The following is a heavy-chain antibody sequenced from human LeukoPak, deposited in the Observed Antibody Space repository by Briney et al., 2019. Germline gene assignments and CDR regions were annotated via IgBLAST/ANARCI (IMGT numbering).Heavy chain of an antibody. D-gene: IGHD3-10*01. CDR3: ARELYYYGSGSYSTYNWFDP. CDR2: IYYSGST. Sequence: SGTLSLTCTVSGGSISSYYWSWIRQPPGKGLEWIGYIYYSGSTNYNPSLKSRVTISVDTSKNQFSLKLSSVTAADTAVYYCARELYYYGSGSYSTYNWFDPWGQGTLVTVSS. J-gene: IGHJ5*02. CDR1: GGSISSYY. V-gene: IGHV4-59*01.